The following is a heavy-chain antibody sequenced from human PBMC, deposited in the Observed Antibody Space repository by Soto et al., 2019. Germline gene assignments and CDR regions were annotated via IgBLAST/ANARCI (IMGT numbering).Heavy chain of an antibody. CDR1: GGTFSSYA. V-gene: IGHV1-69*05. Sequence: ASVKVSCKASGGTFSSYAISWVRQAPGQGLEWMGGIIPIFGTANYAQKFQGRVTMTRNTSISTAYMELSSLRSEDTAVYYCARVPAAHSYYYYYGMDVWGQGTTVTVSS. J-gene: IGHJ6*02. CDR2: IIPIFGTA. CDR3: ARVPAAHSYYYYYGMDV. D-gene: IGHD2-2*01.